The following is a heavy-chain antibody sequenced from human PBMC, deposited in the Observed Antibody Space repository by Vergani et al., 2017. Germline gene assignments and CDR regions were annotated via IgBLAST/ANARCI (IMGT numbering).Heavy chain of an antibody. CDR1: GGSISLYY. J-gene: IGHJ4*02. CDR2: IYTSEST. D-gene: IGHD3-9*01. CDR3: ARDILPSYYDILTGYSPQFDY. Sequence: QVQLQESGPGLVKPSETLSLTCIVSGGSISLYYWSWIRQPAGKGLEWFGRIYTSESTNYNPSLKSRVTMSVDTSKNQFSLKLSSVTAADTAVYYCARDILPSYYDILTGYSPQFDYWGQGTLVTVSS. V-gene: IGHV4-4*07.